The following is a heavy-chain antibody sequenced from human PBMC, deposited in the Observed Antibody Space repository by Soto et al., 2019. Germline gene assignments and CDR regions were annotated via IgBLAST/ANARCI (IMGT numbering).Heavy chain of an antibody. J-gene: IGHJ6*03. CDR3: AHSGRNYYMDV. CDR2: IYWDDDK. Sequence: QITLKESGPTLVKPTQTLTLTCTFSGFSLSTSGVGVGWIRQPPGKALEWLALIYWDDDKRYSPSLKSRLTPTKDTAKYQGVLTMTNIDPVDTATYSCAHSGRNYYMDVWGKGTTYTVSS. CDR1: GFSLSTSGVG. V-gene: IGHV2-5*02.